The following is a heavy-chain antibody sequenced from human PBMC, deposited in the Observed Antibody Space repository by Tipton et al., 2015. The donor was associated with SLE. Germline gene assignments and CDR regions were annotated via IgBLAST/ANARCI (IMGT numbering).Heavy chain of an antibody. CDR1: GFTFDIYA. Sequence: AVSGFTFDIYAMHWVRQAPGKGLEWVSGISWNGDDIGYADSVKGRFTISRDNAKKSLYLQMDSLYYCTKGMYASSWYLMDHWGQGTRGTVSS. D-gene: IGHD6-13*01. CDR3: SWYLMDH. CDR2: ISWNGDDI. V-gene: IGHV3-9*01. J-gene: IGHJ4*02.